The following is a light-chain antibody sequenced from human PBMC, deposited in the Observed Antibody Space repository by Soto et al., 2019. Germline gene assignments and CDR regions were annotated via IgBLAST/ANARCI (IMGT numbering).Light chain of an antibody. CDR1: SSDVGGYNY. J-gene: IGLJ3*02. CDR2: DVR. V-gene: IGLV2-14*01. CDR3: SSYTSSSTVM. Sequence: QSALTQPASVSGSTGQSITISCTGTSSDVGGYNYISWYQQHPGEAPKFIIYDVRNRPSGVSNRFSGSRSGNTASLTISGLQAEDEADYYCSSYTSSSTVMFGGGTKLTVL.